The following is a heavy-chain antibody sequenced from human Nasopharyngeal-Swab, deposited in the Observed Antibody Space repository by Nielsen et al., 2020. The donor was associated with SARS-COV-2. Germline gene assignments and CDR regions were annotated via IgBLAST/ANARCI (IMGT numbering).Heavy chain of an antibody. D-gene: IGHD1-26*01. CDR2: IYYRGST. V-gene: IGHV4-59*08. J-gene: IGHJ6*03. Sequence: SETPSLTCTVSGGSISSYYWSWIRQPPGKGLEWIGYIYYRGSTNYNPSLKSRVTISVDTSKNQFSLKLSSVTAADTAVYYCARCHFRYSGSYHMDVWGKGTTVTVSS. CDR3: ARCHFRYSGSYHMDV. CDR1: GGSISSYY.